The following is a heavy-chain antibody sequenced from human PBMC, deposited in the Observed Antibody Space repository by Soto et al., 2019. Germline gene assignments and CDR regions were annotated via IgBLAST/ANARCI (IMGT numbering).Heavy chain of an antibody. V-gene: IGHV4-61*08. CDR2: IYYSGIT. D-gene: IGHD3-10*01. CDR1: GVSVSSADYY. CDR3: ARWHYYGSGRREFDY. J-gene: IGHJ4*02. Sequence: QVQLRESGPGLVKPSETLSLTCSVSGVSVSSADYYWLWIRQPPGKGLEFIGYIYYSGITIYSSSLKSRLTLSIDTSKNQFSLQLTSVTAADTAVYYCARWHYYGSGRREFDYWGQGTLVTVSS.